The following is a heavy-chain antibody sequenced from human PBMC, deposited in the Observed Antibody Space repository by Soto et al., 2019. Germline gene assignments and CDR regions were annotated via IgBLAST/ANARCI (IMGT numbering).Heavy chain of an antibody. CDR1: GYTFTGYY. V-gene: IGHV1-2*02. CDR3: ARDSGYDRSGYSPFDY. CDR2: INPNSGDT. Sequence: GASVKVSCKASGYTFTGYYIYWVRQAPGQGLEWMGWINPNSGDTNYAQKFQGRVTMTSHTSISTAYMELSSLRSDDAAVYFCARDSGYDRSGYSPFDYWGQGTLVTVS. D-gene: IGHD3-22*01. J-gene: IGHJ4*02.